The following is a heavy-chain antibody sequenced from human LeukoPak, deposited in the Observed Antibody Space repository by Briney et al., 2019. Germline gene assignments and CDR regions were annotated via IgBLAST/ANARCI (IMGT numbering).Heavy chain of an antibody. V-gene: IGHV3-48*03. Sequence: TGGSLTLSCAPSGFTFSIYEMIWVRQAPGKGRECVSYISSSGNTIYYADSVKGRFTISRDNAKNSVYLQMNSLRAEDTAVYYCARNQGQVDYWGQGTLVTVSS. D-gene: IGHD1-14*01. CDR2: ISSSGNTI. CDR1: GFTFSIYE. J-gene: IGHJ4*02. CDR3: ARNQGQVDY.